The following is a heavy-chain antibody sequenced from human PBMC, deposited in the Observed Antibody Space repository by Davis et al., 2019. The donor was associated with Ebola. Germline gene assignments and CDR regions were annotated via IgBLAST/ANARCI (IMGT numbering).Heavy chain of an antibody. Sequence: PGGSLRLSCAASGFTFSNAWMSWVRQAPGKGLEWVGRIKSKTDGGTTDYAAPVKGRFTISRDDSKNTLYLQMNSLKTEDTAVYYCTTGKQLVPSYIDYWGQGTLVTVSS. V-gene: IGHV3-15*01. CDR1: GFTFSNAW. CDR2: IKSKTDGGTT. J-gene: IGHJ4*02. CDR3: TTGKQLVPSYIDY. D-gene: IGHD6-13*01.